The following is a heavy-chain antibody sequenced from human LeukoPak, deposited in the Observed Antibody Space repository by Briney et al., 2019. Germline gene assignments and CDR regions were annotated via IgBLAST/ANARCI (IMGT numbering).Heavy chain of an antibody. CDR1: GGSISSSSYY. Sequence: SETLSLTCTVSGGSISSSSYYWGWIRQPPGKGLEWIGTIYYSGSTYYNPSLKSRVTLSVDTSKNQFSLKLSSVTAADTAVYYCARGPPPDFDYWGRGTLVTVSS. CDR2: IYYSGST. V-gene: IGHV4-39*07. CDR3: ARGPPPDFDY. J-gene: IGHJ4*02.